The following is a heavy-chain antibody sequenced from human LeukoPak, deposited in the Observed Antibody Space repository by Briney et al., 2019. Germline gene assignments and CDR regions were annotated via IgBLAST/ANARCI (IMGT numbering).Heavy chain of an antibody. J-gene: IGHJ4*02. CDR1: GGSFSGYY. D-gene: IGHD6-19*01. CDR2: INHSGST. Sequence: SETLSLTCAVYGGSFSGYYWSWIRQPPGKGLEWIGEINHSGSTNYNPSLKSRVTISVDTSKNQFSLKLSSVTAADTAVCYCAGGRSSVLGYWGQGTLVTVSS. V-gene: IGHV4-34*01. CDR3: AGGRSSVLGY.